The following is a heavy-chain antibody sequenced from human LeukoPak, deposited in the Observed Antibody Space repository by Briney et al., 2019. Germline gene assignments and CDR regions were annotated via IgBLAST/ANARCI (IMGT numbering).Heavy chain of an antibody. CDR3: AREVGSSSWSVRDDAFDI. D-gene: IGHD6-13*01. J-gene: IGHJ3*02. Sequence: SETLSLTCTVSGGSISSSSYYWGWIRQPPGKGLEWIGSIYYSGSTYYNPSLKSRVTISLDTSKNQFSLKLSSVTAADTAVYYCAREVGSSSWSVRDDAFDIWGQGTMVTVSS. CDR2: IYYSGST. CDR1: GGSISSSSYY. V-gene: IGHV4-39*07.